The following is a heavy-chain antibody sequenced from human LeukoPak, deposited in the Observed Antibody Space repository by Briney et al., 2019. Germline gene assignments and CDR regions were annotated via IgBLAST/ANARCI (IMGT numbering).Heavy chain of an antibody. CDR3: ARTNVYYYASSDYYPYFDY. CDR2: ISAYNGNT. CDR1: GYTFTSYG. J-gene: IGHJ4*02. Sequence: VASVNVSCKASGYTFTSYGISWVRQAPGQGLEWMGWISAYNGNTNYAQKLQDRVTMTTDTSTSTAYMELRSLRSDDTAVYYCARTNVYYYASSDYYPYFDYWAQGTLVTVSS. D-gene: IGHD3-22*01. V-gene: IGHV1-18*01.